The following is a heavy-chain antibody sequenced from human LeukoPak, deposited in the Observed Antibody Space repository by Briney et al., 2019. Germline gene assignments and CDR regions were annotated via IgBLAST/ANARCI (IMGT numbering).Heavy chain of an antibody. CDR2: ISYDGSNK. V-gene: IGHV3-30*03. CDR3: ATLYGGSTDY. J-gene: IGHJ4*02. Sequence: RRSLRLSCAASGFTFSSYGMHWVRQAPGKGLEWVAVISYDGSNKYYADSVKGRFTISRDNSKNTLYLQMNSLRVEDTAVYYCATLYGGSTDYWGQGALVTVSS. D-gene: IGHD5-12*01. CDR1: GFTFSSYG.